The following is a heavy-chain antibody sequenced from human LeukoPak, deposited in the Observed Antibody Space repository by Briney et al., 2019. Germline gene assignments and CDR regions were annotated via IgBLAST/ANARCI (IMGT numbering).Heavy chain of an antibody. D-gene: IGHD2-15*01. Sequence: PSETLSLTCIVSGVSVTRNGYYWTWIRQPPGKELEWIGNIYYNGNTQYNPSLKSRLTVPLDTTRNQFSLKLSSVTAADTAVYYCARTDCSGSSCYFAPWGQGILVTVSS. V-gene: IGHV4-61*08. J-gene: IGHJ4*02. CDR3: ARTDCSGSSCYFAP. CDR1: GVSVTRNGYY. CDR2: IYYNGNT.